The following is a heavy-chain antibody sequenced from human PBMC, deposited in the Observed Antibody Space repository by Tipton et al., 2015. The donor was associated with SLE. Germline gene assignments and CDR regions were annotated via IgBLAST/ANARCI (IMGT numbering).Heavy chain of an antibody. J-gene: IGHJ4*02. CDR3: AKDRGGGKYYGGDLDC. CDR2: IYSGGFST. CDR1: GFTFTNFA. D-gene: IGHD1-26*01. V-gene: IGHV3-23*03. Sequence: SLRLSCAASGFTFTNFAMSWVRQAPGKGLEWVSLIYSGGFSTYYADSVKGRFTIFREDSKNTLYLQLNSLRAEDTAIYYCAKDRGGGKYYGGDLDCWGQGTLVTVSS.